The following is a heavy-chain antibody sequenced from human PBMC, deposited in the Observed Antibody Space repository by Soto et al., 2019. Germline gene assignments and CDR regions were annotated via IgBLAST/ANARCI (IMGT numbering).Heavy chain of an antibody. V-gene: IGHV1-69*13. D-gene: IGHD3-10*01. CDR2: INLIFGTA. CDR3: ARDGYYGLGSYYAHTPWEYYYYGMDV. Sequence: SVKGSRKAAGNGLSIYVGGWGRQATRKGLEWMGGINLIFGTANYAQKFQGRVTITADESTSTAYMELSSVRSEDTAVYYCARDGYYGLGSYYAHTPWEYYYYGMDVRAQGTTVTVSS. CDR1: GNGLSIYV. J-gene: IGHJ6*02.